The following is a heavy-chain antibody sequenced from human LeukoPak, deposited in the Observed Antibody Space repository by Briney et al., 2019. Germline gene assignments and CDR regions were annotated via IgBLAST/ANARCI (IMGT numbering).Heavy chain of an antibody. V-gene: IGHV4-59*01. CDR2: IYYSGGT. CDR3: GSTNYNPSLKSRVTISVDTSKNQFSLKLSSVTAADTAVYYCARDLNGYSYGPYDAFDI. CDR1: GGSISSYY. Sequence: SETLSLTCTVSGGSISSYYWSWIRQPPGKGLEWIWYIYYSGGTNYYPSPMSRGFITSSNNYNHFLHMLMSVITADHAGVYYSGSTNYNPSLKSRVTISVDTSKNQFSLKLSSVTAADTAVYYCARDLNGYSYGPYDAFDIWGQGTMVTVSS. J-gene: IGHJ3*02. D-gene: IGHD3-10*01.